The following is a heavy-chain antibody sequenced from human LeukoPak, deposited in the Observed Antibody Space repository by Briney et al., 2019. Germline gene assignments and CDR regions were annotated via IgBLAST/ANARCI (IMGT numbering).Heavy chain of an antibody. CDR3: TRVQYYYDSSGYYSASGDLTY. J-gene: IGHJ4*02. V-gene: IGHV3-49*04. CDR1: GFTFSSYS. Sequence: GGSLRLSCAASGFTFSSYSMNWVRQAPGKGLEWVGFIRSKAYGGTTEYAASVKGRFTISRDDSQSIAYLQMNSLKTEDTAVYYCTRVQYYYDSSGYYSASGDLTYWGQGTLVTVSS. D-gene: IGHD3-22*01. CDR2: IRSKAYGGTT.